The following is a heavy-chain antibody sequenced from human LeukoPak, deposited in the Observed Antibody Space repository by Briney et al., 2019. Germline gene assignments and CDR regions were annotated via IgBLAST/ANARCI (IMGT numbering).Heavy chain of an antibody. J-gene: IGHJ5*02. CDR1: GGSISSGYY. Sequence: PSETLSLTCTVSGGSISSGYYWGWIRQPPGKGLEWIASIYYSGSTYYNPSLKSRVTISVDTSKNQLSLKLSSLTAADTAVYYYARHEYSGSYYGLSWFDPWGQGTLVTVSS. D-gene: IGHD1-26*01. CDR3: ARHEYSGSYYGLSWFDP. CDR2: IYYSGST. V-gene: IGHV4-39*01.